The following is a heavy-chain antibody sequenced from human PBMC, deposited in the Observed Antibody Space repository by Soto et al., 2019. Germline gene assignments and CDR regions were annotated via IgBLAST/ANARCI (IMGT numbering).Heavy chain of an antibody. CDR2: IYYSGST. D-gene: IGHD4-17*01. CDR3: AGKKSAYGDQNWFDP. Sequence: SETLSLTCTVSGGSISSYYWSWIRQPPGKGLEWIGYIYYSGSTNCNPSLKSRVTISVDTSKNQFSLKLSSVTAADTAVYYCAGKKSAYGDQNWFDPWGQGTLVTVSS. V-gene: IGHV4-59*01. J-gene: IGHJ5*02. CDR1: GGSISSYY.